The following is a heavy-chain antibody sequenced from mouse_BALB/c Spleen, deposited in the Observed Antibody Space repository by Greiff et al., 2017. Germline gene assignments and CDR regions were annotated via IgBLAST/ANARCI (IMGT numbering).Heavy chain of an antibody. V-gene: IGHV1-5*01. D-gene: IGHD1-1*01. J-gene: IGHJ2*01. CDR3: TRSGYYGSSYDYFDY. Sequence: VQLQQSGSVLARPGASVKMSCKASGYTFTSYWMHWVKQRPGQGLEWIGAIYPGNSDTSYNQKFKGKAKLTAVTSTSTAYMELSSLTNEDSAVYYCTRSGYYGSSYDYFDYWGQGTTLTVSS. CDR1: GYTFTSYW. CDR2: IYPGNSDT.